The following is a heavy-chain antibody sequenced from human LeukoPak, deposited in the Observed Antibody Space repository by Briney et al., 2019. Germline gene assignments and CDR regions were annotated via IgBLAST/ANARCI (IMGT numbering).Heavy chain of an antibody. CDR3: ARAGYYDSSGYNY. D-gene: IGHD3-22*01. CDR2: IYYSGST. J-gene: IGHJ4*02. V-gene: IGHV4-39*07. Sequence: SETLSLTCTVSGGSISSSSYYWGWIRQPPGKGLEWIGSIYYSGSTYYNPSLKSRVTISVDTSKNQFSLKLSSVTAADTAVYYCARAGYYDSSGYNYWGQGTLVTVSS. CDR1: GGSISSSSYY.